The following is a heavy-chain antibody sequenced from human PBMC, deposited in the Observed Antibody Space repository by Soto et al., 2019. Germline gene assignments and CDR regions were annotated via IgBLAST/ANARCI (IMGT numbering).Heavy chain of an antibody. CDR1: GYTFTSYG. D-gene: IGHD1-1*01. V-gene: IGHV1-18*01. J-gene: IGHJ4*02. CDR2: ISAHKGNT. Sequence: QVHLVQSGAEVKKPGASVKVSCKASGYTFTSYGITWVRQAPGQGLEWMGWISAHKGNTDYAQKLQGRVIVTRDTSTSKAYMELRSLISDDTAVYYCARGGYGDYWGQGALVTVSS. CDR3: ARGGYGDY.